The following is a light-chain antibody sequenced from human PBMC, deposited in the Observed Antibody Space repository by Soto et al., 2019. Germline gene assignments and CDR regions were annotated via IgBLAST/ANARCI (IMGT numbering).Light chain of an antibody. V-gene: IGKV3-20*01. J-gene: IGKJ2*01. CDR3: QLYDNSLYT. CDR1: QSVSSNY. CDR2: DTS. Sequence: EVVLTQSPGTLSLSPGERATLSCRASQSVSSNYVAWYQQKPGQAPRLLIFDTSTRATGIPDRFSGSGSGTDFILTISRLDPEDFAVYYWQLYDNSLYTFGEGTKLEIK.